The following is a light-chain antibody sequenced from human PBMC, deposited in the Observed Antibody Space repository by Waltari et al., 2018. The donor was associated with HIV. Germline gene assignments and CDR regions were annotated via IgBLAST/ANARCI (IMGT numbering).Light chain of an antibody. V-gene: IGKV1-39*01. CDR3: QQSYSTPPT. Sequence: DIQMTQSPSSLSASVGDSVTFTCRASQIKRSYLNWYQQKPGKAPKLLIYAASSLQSGVPSRFSGSGSGTDFTLTISSLQPEDFATYYCQQSYSTPPTFGQGTKLEI. J-gene: IGKJ2*01. CDR2: AAS. CDR1: QIKRSY.